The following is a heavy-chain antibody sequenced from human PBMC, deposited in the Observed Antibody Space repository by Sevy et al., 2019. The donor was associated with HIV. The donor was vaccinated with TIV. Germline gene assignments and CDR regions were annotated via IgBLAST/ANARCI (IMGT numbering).Heavy chain of an antibody. J-gene: IGHJ4*02. V-gene: IGHV1-18*01. CDR1: GYTFTSYG. CDR3: TGTDTLEGVVVVVAATPPDY. CDR2: ISAYNGNK. D-gene: IGHD2-15*01. Sequence: ASVKVSCKASGYTFTSYGISWVRQAPGQGLEWMGWISAYNGNKKYAQKLQGRVTMTTDTSTSTAYMELRSQRPDDTAGYYGTGTDTLEGVVVVVAATPPDYWGQGTLVTVSS.